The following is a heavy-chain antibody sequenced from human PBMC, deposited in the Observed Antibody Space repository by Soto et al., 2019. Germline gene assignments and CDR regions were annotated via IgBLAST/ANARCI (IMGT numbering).Heavy chain of an antibody. D-gene: IGHD5-12*01. J-gene: IGHJ4*02. CDR2: IYYTVST. V-gene: IGHV4-59*08. Sequence: QVQLQKSGPGLVKPSETLSLTCTVSGGSINSYYWSWIRRPPGKGLNRMGYIYYTVSTNSNPSLLSRVTISVDTSKNQVSLQLGSVTAADTDVYYCESGYGALFDYWGQGTLVTVSS. CDR3: ESGYGALFDY. CDR1: GGSINSYY.